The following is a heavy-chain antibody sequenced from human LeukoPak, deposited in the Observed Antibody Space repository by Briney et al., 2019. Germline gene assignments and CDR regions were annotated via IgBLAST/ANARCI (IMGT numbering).Heavy chain of an antibody. D-gene: IGHD3-10*01. J-gene: IGHJ4*02. Sequence: PGGSLRLSCAASGFTFSAYTMNWVRQSPGKGLDWFSSVSPSAAYTYYADSVKGRSTISRDNAKNSLYLEVNSLRAEDTAVYYCVRDALGESGAGGYWGQGTLVTVSS. CDR2: VSPSAAYT. CDR1: GFTFSAYT. V-gene: IGHV3-21*01. CDR3: VRDALGESGAGGY.